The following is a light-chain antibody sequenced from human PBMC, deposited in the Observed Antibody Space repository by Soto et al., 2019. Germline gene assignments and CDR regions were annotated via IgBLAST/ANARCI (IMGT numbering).Light chain of an antibody. CDR1: QSVSSN. V-gene: IGKV3-15*01. CDR3: QQYNNCPRT. J-gene: IGKJ1*01. Sequence: EIVMTQSPATLSVSPGERATLSCRASQSVSSNLAWYQQKPGQAPRLLIYGASTRATDIPARFSGSRSGTEFTLTLSSLQSEDFAFYYCQQYNNCPRTFGQGTKVEIK. CDR2: GAS.